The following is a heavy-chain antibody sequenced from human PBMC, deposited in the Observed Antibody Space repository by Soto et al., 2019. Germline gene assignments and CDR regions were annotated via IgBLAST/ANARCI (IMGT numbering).Heavy chain of an antibody. D-gene: IGHD3-10*01. V-gene: IGHV2-5*02. Sequence: KESGPTVVKPTQTLTLTCTFSGFSLTTYGEGVAWIRQPPGKALEWLALIYWDDNKRYSPSLRTRLTITKDTSKNQVVVTMTDTDPEDTGTYFCAHRPGTGSYDFWGQGILVTVSS. CDR2: IYWDDNK. J-gene: IGHJ4*02. CDR1: GFSLTTYGEG. CDR3: AHRPGTGSYDF.